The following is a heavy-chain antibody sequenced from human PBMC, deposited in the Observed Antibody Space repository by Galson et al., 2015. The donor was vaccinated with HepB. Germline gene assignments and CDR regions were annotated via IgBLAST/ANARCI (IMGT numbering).Heavy chain of an antibody. V-gene: IGHV3-30*02. CDR1: GFTFSSYG. Sequence: SLRLSCAASGFTFSSYGMHWVRQAPGKGLEWVAFIRYDGSNKYYADSVKGRFTISRDNSKNTLYLQMNSLRAEDTAVYYCATESGPRYYYYGMDVWGQGTTVTVSS. CDR3: ATESGPRYYYYGMDV. J-gene: IGHJ6*02. D-gene: IGHD3-3*01. CDR2: IRYDGSNK.